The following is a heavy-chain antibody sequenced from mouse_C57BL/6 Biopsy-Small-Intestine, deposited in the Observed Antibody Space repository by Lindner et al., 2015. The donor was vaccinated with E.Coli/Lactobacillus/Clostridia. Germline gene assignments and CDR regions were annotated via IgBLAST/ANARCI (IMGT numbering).Heavy chain of an antibody. CDR2: MNPNSGDT. D-gene: IGHD2-10*02. J-gene: IGHJ4*01. V-gene: IGHV1S55*01. CDR3: ARGHPPSI. CDR1: GYSFSTYN. Sequence: SVKVSCKASGYSFSTYNINWVRQASGQGLEWMGWMNPNSGDTDLSQKFQGRVTMTRNTSITTAYMELSTLRSDDTAVYYCARGHPPSIWGQGTLVAVSS.